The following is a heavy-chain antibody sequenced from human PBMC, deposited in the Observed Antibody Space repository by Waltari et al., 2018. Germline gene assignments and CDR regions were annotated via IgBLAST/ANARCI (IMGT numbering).Heavy chain of an antibody. CDR3: ARYCSGGSCGSTDAFDI. J-gene: IGHJ3*02. CDR1: GGSISSYS. V-gene: IGHV4-4*07. D-gene: IGHD2-15*01. Sequence: QVQLQESGPGLVTPSETLSLTCTVSGGSISSYSWSWLRPPAGKGLEWIGRIYTSGSTNYNPSLKSRVTMSVDTSKNQFSLKLSSVTAADTAVYYCARYCSGGSCGSTDAFDIWGQGTMVTVSS. CDR2: IYTSGST.